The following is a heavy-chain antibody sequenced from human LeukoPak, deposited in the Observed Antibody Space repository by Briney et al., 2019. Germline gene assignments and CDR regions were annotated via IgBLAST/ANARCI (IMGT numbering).Heavy chain of an antibody. J-gene: IGHJ6*02. CDR3: ARDISYNGLDV. CDR1: GFTFSNYV. CDR2: IWFDGTNK. Sequence: GGSLRLSCAASGFTFSNYVMHWVRQAPGKGLEWVAIIWFDGTNKYYADSVKGRFTISRDNSKNTLYLQMNSLRAEDTAVYYCARDISYNGLDVWGQGTTVTVSS. V-gene: IGHV3-33*01.